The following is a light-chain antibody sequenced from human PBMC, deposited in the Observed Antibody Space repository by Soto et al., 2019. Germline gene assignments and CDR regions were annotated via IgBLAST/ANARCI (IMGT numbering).Light chain of an antibody. CDR3: GTWDYSLSAVV. Sequence: QSVLTQPPSVSAAPGQKVTISCSGSSSNIGNNYVSWYQHLPGTAPKLLIYDTNKRPSGIPDRFSGSKSGTSATLGITGLQTGDEADYFCGTWDYSLSAVVFGGGTKLTVL. V-gene: IGLV1-51*01. CDR2: DTN. CDR1: SSNIGNNY. J-gene: IGLJ2*01.